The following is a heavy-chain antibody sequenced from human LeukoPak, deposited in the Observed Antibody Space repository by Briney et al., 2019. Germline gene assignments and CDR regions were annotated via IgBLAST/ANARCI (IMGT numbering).Heavy chain of an antibody. Sequence: PSETLSLTCTVSDGSISSYYWSWIRQPPGKGLERIGYIYYSGSTNYNPSLKSRVTISVDTSKNQFSLKLSSVTAADTAVYYCARHTYGGASPFDYWGQGTLVTVSS. CDR2: IYYSGST. CDR1: DGSISSYY. D-gene: IGHD4-23*01. V-gene: IGHV4-59*08. J-gene: IGHJ4*02. CDR3: ARHTYGGASPFDY.